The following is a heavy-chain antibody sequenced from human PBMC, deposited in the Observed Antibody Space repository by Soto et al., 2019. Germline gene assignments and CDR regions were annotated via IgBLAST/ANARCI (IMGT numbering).Heavy chain of an antibody. CDR1: GGTFSSYT. D-gene: IGHD2-15*01. J-gene: IGHJ3*02. CDR3: ASGGDIVVVVPDGHDAFDI. V-gene: IGHV1-69*02. Sequence: ASVKVSCKASGGTFSSYTISWVRQAPGQGLEWMGRIIPILGIANYAQKFQGRVTITADKSTSTAYMELSSLRSEDTAVYYCASGGDIVVVVPDGHDAFDIWGQGTMVTVSS. CDR2: IIPILGIA.